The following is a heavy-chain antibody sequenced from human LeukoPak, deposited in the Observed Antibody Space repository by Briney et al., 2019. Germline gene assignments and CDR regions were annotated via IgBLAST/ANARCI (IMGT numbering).Heavy chain of an antibody. CDR2: IYTSGST. D-gene: IGHD6-13*01. V-gene: IGHV4-61*02. CDR1: GGSIISDTYF. J-gene: IGHJ4*02. Sequence: SETLSLTCTVSGGSIISDTYFWTWIRQPAGKGLEWIGRIYTSGSTNYNPSLKSRVTISLDTSQNQFSLKLSSLTAADTAVYYCARGVVAAAGRTFDFWGQGTLVTVSS. CDR3: ARGVVAAAGRTFDF.